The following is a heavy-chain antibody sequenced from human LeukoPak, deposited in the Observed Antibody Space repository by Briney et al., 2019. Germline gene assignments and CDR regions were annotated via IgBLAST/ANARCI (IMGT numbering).Heavy chain of an antibody. CDR3: VRHYYDSSGYFHDAFDL. CDR1: GFTFSSYS. J-gene: IGHJ3*01. CDR2: ISSSSSYI. D-gene: IGHD3-22*01. V-gene: IGHV3-21*01. Sequence: GGSLRLSCAASGFTFSSYSMNWVRQAPGKGLELVSSISSSSSYIYYADSVKGRFTISRDNAKNSLYLQMNSLRAEDTAVYYCVRHYYDSSGYFHDAFDLWGQGTMVPVSS.